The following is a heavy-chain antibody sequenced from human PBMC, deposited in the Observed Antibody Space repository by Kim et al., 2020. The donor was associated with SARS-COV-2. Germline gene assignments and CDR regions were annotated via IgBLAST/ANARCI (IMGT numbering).Heavy chain of an antibody. J-gene: IGHJ6*02. CDR1: GFTFSNYG. Sequence: GGSLRLSCAASGFTFSNYGMHWVRQAPGKGLEWVAVIWYDGSNKYYADSVKGRFTISRDNSKNTLYLQMNSLRAEDTAVYYCARAPPHYYGPGSYRHYYYGMDVWGQGTTVTVSS. CDR2: IWYDGSNK. V-gene: IGHV3-33*01. D-gene: IGHD3-10*01. CDR3: ARAPPHYYGPGSYRHYYYGMDV.